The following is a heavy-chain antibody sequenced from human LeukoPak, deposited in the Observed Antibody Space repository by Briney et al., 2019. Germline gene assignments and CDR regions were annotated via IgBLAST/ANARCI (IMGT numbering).Heavy chain of an antibody. V-gene: IGHV4-30-2*01. D-gene: IGHD3-22*01. CDR1: GGSISSGGYS. J-gene: IGHJ3*02. CDR3: AREDHYYDSSGYPHDAFDI. CDR2: IYHSGST. Sequence: SETLSLTCAVSGGSISSGGYSWSWIRQPPGKGLEWIGYIYHSGSTYYNPSLKSRVTMSVDTSKNQFSLKLSSVTAADTAVYYCAREDHYYDSSGYPHDAFDIWGQGTMVTVSS.